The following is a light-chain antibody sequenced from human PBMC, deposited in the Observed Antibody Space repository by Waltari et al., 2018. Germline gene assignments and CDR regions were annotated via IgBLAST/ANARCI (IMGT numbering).Light chain of an antibody. CDR1: SSDIGDYNF. CDR3: SSYGGRNNLI. CDR2: EVS. V-gene: IGLV2-8*01. Sequence: QSALTQPPSASGPPGQSVTIFCTGTSSDIGDYNFVSWYQQHPGKAPKLMIYEVSKRPSGVPDRFSGSKSGYTASLTVSGLQAEDEAEYYCSSYGGRNNLIFGGGTKLTVL. J-gene: IGLJ2*01.